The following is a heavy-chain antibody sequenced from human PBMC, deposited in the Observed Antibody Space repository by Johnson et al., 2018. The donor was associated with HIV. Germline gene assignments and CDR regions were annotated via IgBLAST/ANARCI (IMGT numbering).Heavy chain of an antibody. J-gene: IGHJ3*01. Sequence: QVQLVESGGGVVQPGRSLRLSCAASGFTFSSYAMHWVRQAPGKGLEWAAVISYDGSHNYSADFVKGRFTISRDTSKKSVFLQMNNLRPEDTAVYYCAKETRDSRSAFDVWGQGTLVTVSS. D-gene: IGHD4-11*01. V-gene: IGHV3-30*04. CDR2: ISYDGSHN. CDR3: AKETRDSRSAFDV. CDR1: GFTFSSYA.